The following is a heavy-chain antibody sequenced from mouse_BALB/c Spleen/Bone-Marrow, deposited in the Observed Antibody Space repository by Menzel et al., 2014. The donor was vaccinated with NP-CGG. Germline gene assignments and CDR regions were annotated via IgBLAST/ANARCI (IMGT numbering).Heavy chain of an antibody. Sequence: EVQGVESGPELVKPGASVKMSCKASGYTFTSYVMHWVKQKPGQGLEWIGHINPYNDGTKYNEKFKGKATLTSDKSSSTAYMELSSLTSEDPAVYYRARDGDYDWFAYWGQGTLVTVSA. V-gene: IGHV1-14*01. J-gene: IGHJ3*01. CDR2: INPYNDGT. CDR3: ARDGDYDWFAY. CDR1: GYTFTSYV. D-gene: IGHD2-4*01.